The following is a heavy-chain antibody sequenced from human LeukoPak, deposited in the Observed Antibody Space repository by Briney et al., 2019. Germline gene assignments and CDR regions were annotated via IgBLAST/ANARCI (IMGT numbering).Heavy chain of an antibody. CDR3: ARVASYYFDY. CDR1: GGSFSGYY. Sequence: SETLSLTCAVYGGSFSGYYWSWIRQPPGKGLEWIGEINHSGSTNYNPSLKSRDTISVDTSKNQFSLKLSSVTAADTAVYYCARVASYYFDYWGQGTLVTVSS. D-gene: IGHD2-2*01. V-gene: IGHV4-34*01. J-gene: IGHJ4*02. CDR2: INHSGST.